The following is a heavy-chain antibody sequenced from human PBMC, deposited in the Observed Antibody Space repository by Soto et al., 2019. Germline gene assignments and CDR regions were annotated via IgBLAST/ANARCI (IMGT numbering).Heavy chain of an antibody. D-gene: IGHD6-19*01. J-gene: IGHJ4*02. CDR2: VSHDGRNT. Sequence: VQLVESGGVVVQRGRSLRLSCAASGFTFSDYTMHWVRQAPGKGLEWVAVVSHDGRNTHYADSVKGRFTISRDSSKTTVSLEMTSLRAEDTAVYYCAKGGRQWLVTTDFNYWGQGALVTVSS. V-gene: IGHV3-30*18. CDR3: AKGGRQWLVTTDFNY. CDR1: GFTFSDYT.